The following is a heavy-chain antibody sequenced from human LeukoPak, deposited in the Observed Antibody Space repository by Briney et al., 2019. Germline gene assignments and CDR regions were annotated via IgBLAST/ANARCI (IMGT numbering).Heavy chain of an antibody. D-gene: IGHD3-10*01. CDR2: MNTNSGKT. Sequence: GASVKVSCKASGYTFTSYDINWVGQATGQGLEWMGWMNTNSGKTGYAKKFQGRVTMTRKTSIRTTYMEMSSLRSEDTAMYYCARAPYGSGSYYSTSYYFDFWSQGTLVTVSS. V-gene: IGHV1-8*01. J-gene: IGHJ4*02. CDR1: GYTFTSYD. CDR3: ARAPYGSGSYYSTSYYFDF.